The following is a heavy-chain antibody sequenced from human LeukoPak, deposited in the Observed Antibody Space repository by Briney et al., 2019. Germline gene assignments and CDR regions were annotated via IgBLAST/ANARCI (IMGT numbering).Heavy chain of an antibody. J-gene: IGHJ3*02. CDR3: ASPRNYDSSTFDI. CDR2: ISTSSTYI. Sequence: GGSPRLSCAASGFTLIGYSMNWVRQAPGKGLEWASSISTSSTYIYYADSVKGRFTISRDNAKNSLYLQMNSLRAEDTAVYYCASPRNYDSSTFDIWGQGTMVTVSS. V-gene: IGHV3-21*01. CDR1: GFTLIGYS. D-gene: IGHD3-22*01.